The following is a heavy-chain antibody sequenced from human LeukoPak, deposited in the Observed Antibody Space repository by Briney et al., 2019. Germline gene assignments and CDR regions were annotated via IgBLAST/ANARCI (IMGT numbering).Heavy chain of an antibody. J-gene: IGHJ4*02. Sequence: GGSLRLSCAASGFTFSSYWMSWVRQAPGKGLEWVANIKQDGSEKYYVDSVKGRFTISRDNAKNSLYLQTNSLRAEDTAVYYCAVDIVATIDYFDYWGQGTLVTVSS. V-gene: IGHV3-7*01. CDR1: GFTFSSYW. D-gene: IGHD5-12*01. CDR2: IKQDGSEK. CDR3: AVDIVATIDYFDY.